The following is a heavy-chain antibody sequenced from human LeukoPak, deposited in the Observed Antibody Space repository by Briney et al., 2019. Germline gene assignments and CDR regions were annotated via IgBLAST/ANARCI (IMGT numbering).Heavy chain of an antibody. CDR1: GYTFTSYY. V-gene: IGHV1-46*01. J-gene: IGHJ5*02. CDR2: INPSGGST. Sequence: ASVKVSCKASGYTFTSYYMHWVRQAPGQGLEWMGIINPSGGSTNYAQKFQGRLTMTRDTSTSTVYKELSSLRSEDTAVYYCARARAVGLGDWFDPWGQGTLVTVSS. CDR3: ARARAVGLGDWFDP. D-gene: IGHD6-19*01.